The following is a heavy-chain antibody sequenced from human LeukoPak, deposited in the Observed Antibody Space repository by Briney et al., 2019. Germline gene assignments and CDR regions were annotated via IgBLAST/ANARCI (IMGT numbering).Heavy chain of an antibody. J-gene: IGHJ4*02. Sequence: PGGSLRLSCAASGFTFSSYGMSWVRQAPGKGLEWVSAISGSGGSTYYADSVKGRFTISRDNSKNTLYLQMNSLRAEDTAVYYCATLMYYDILTGPNGYFDYWGQGTLVTVSS. CDR1: GFTFSSYG. V-gene: IGHV3-23*01. CDR3: ATLMYYDILTGPNGYFDY. D-gene: IGHD3-9*01. CDR2: ISGSGGST.